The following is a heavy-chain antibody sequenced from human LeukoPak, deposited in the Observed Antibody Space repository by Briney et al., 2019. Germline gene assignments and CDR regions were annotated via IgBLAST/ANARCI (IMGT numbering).Heavy chain of an antibody. D-gene: IGHD6-13*01. V-gene: IGHV1-69*13. CDR1: GGTFSSYA. J-gene: IGHJ6*02. CDR3: AAAAAGPQYYYYYYGMDV. CDR2: IIPIFGTA. Sequence: SVKVSCKASGGTFSSYAISWVRQAPGQGLEWMGGIIPIFGTANYAQKFQGRVTITAGESTSTAYMELSSLRSEDTAVYYCAAAAAGPQYYYYYYGMDVWGQGTTVTVSS.